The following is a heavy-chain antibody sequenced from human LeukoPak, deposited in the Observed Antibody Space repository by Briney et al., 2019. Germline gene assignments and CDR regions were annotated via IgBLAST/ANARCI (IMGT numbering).Heavy chain of an antibody. J-gene: IGHJ5*02. CDR2: ISGSGDNT. CDR3: AKRGSILGDHPNWFDP. V-gene: IGHV3-23*01. Sequence: GGTLRLSCAASGFTFSSYDMSWVRQAPGKGLEWVSVISGSGDNTYYADSVKGRFTISRDNSKNTLYLQMNSLRADDTALYYCAKRGSILGDHPNWFDPWGQGALVTVSS. D-gene: IGHD2-21*01. CDR1: GFTFSSYD.